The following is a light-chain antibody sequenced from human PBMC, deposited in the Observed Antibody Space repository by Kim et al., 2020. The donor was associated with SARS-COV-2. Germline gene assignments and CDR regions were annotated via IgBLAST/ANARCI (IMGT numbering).Light chain of an antibody. J-gene: IGLJ2*01. CDR2: YDS. V-gene: IGLV3-21*04. CDR3: QVWDSSSDVV. CDR1: NIGSKS. Sequence: VAPGKTARNNCGGNNIGSKSVHWYQQKPGQAPVLVIYYDSDRPSGIPERFSGSNSGNTATLTISRVEAGDEADYYCQVWDSSSDVVFGGGTQLTVL.